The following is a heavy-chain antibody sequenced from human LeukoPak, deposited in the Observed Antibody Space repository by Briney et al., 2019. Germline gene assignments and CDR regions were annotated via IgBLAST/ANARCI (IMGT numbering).Heavy chain of an antibody. CDR2: IWFDGSNW. Sequence: PGGSLRLSCAASGFTFSNYGMHWVRQAPGKGREGVSVIWFDGSNWFYVDSVKGRFTISRDNSKNTLYLQMNSLRVEDTAVYYCAREGWGSRSAFDIWGQGTLVTVSS. V-gene: IGHV3-33*01. J-gene: IGHJ3*02. CDR3: AREGWGSRSAFDI. CDR1: GFTFSNYG. D-gene: IGHD7-27*01.